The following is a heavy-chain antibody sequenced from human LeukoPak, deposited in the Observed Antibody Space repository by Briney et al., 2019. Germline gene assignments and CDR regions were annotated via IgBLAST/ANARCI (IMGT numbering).Heavy chain of an antibody. CDR3: AKSPHVQVLVYYLDP. D-gene: IGHD3-22*01. CDR2: PSGSGGST. V-gene: IGHV3-23*01. Sequence: GGSLRLSCAASGFTFSSYAMSWVRQAPGKGLEWVSSPSGSGGSTHYADSVKGRFTISRDNSKNTLYLQMNSLRAEDTAVYYCAKSPHVQVLVYYLDPWGQGTLVTVSS. CDR1: GFTFSSYA. J-gene: IGHJ5*02.